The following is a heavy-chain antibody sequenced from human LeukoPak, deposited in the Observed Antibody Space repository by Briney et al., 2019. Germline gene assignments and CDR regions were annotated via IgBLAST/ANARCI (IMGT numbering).Heavy chain of an antibody. CDR1: EYTFTNFR. Sequence: GASVKVSCKASEYTFTNFRMHWVRQALGQGLEWMGIIDPSGGSASYAQKFLGRVTMTSDTSASTVYMELSSLRSEDTAVYYCARDLDRGYSYGYVSAYWGQGTLVTVSS. CDR2: IDPSGGSA. D-gene: IGHD5-18*01. CDR3: ARDLDRGYSYGYVSAY. V-gene: IGHV1-46*01. J-gene: IGHJ4*02.